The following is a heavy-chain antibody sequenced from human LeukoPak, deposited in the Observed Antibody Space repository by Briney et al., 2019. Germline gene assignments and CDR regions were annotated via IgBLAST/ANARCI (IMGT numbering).Heavy chain of an antibody. V-gene: IGHV3-33*01. D-gene: IGHD5-18*01. CDR1: GFTFSGYG. Sequence: GVSLRLSCAASGFTFSGYGMHWVRQAPGKGLEWVAFIWYDGSNKYYADSVKGRFTISRDNSKNPLYLQMNSLRSEDTAVYYCARDTAGYALAPFDYWGQGTLVTVSS. J-gene: IGHJ4*02. CDR3: ARDTAGYALAPFDY. CDR2: IWYDGSNK.